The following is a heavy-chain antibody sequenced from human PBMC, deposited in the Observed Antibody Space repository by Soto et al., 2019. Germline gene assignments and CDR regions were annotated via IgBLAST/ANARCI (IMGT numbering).Heavy chain of an antibody. CDR3: ASSGWSGYHTNNWFDP. D-gene: IGHD3-3*01. CDR1: GYTFTGYY. V-gene: IGHV1-2*02. Sequence: GASVKVSCKASGYTFTGYYMHWVRQAPGQGLEWMGWINPNSGGTNYAQKFQGRVTMTRDTSISTAYMELSRLGSDDTAVYYCASSGWSGYHTNNWFDPWGQGTLVTVSS. CDR2: INPNSGGT. J-gene: IGHJ5*02.